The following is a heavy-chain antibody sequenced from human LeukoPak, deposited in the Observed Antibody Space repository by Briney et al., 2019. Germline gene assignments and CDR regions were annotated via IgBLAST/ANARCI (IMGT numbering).Heavy chain of an antibody. J-gene: IGHJ4*02. V-gene: IGHV1-69*02. CDR1: GGTFSSYT. D-gene: IGHD5-24*01. Sequence: ASVKVSCKASGGTFSSYTISWVRQAPGQGLEWMGRIIPILGIANYAQKFQGRVTITADKSTSTAYMELSSLRSEDTAVYYCARGAKEMATTPYFDYWGQGTLVTVSS. CDR2: IIPILGIA. CDR3: ARGAKEMATTPYFDY.